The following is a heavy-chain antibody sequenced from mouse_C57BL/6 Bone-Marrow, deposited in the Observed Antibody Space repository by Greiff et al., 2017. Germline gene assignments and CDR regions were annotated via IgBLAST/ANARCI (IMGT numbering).Heavy chain of an antibody. D-gene: IGHD2-5*01. CDR2: IWSGGST. CDR1: GFSLTSYG. Sequence: QVQLQQSGPGLVQPSQSLSITCTVTGFSLTSYGVHWVRQSPGNGLEWLGVIWSGGSTDYNAAFMSRLSISKDNSKCQVFFKMNSLQADDTAIYCGATAYYSNYVPMDYWGQGTSVTVSS. V-gene: IGHV2-5*01. CDR3: ATAYYSNYVPMDY. J-gene: IGHJ4*01.